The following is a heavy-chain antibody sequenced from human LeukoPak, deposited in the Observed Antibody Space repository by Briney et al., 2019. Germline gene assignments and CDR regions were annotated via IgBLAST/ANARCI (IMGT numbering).Heavy chain of an antibody. CDR1: GFPLSRYN. V-gene: IGHV3-21*01. CDR2: ISSSSSYI. Sequence: GGSLTLSCAVSGFPLSRYNMHWVRHAPGKGLEWVSSISSSSSYIYYADSGKGRFTISRHNAENSLYLQMNSLRAEDTAVYYCAKARTRGYSYGSFDYWGRGTLVTVSS. CDR3: AKARTRGYSYGSFDY. J-gene: IGHJ4*02. D-gene: IGHD5-18*01.